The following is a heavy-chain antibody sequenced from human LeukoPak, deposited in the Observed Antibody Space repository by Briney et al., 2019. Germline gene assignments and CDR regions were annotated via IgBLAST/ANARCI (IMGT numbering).Heavy chain of an antibody. CDR2: ISYDGSNK. D-gene: IGHD3-22*01. J-gene: IGHJ4*02. CDR3: AKGYEGYYDSSGYYYDY. CDR1: RFSFSSYG. V-gene: IGHV3-30*18. Sequence: GGSLRLSCAASRFSFSSYGMHWVRQAPGKGLEWVAFISYDGSNKYYADSVKGRFTISRDNSKNTLYLQMSSLRAEDTAVYYCAKGYEGYYDSSGYYYDYWGQGTLVTVSS.